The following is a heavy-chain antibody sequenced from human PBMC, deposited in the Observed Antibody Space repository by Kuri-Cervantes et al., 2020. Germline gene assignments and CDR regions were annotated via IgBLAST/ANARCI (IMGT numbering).Heavy chain of an antibody. J-gene: IGHJ5*02. CDR2: LSHSGSI. CDR1: GFTFSSYS. D-gene: IGHD3-10*01. Sequence: ESLKISCAASGFTFSSYSMNWVRQPPGKGLEWIGELSHSGSIKYNPSLRSRITMSEDTSKTQLSLRLTSLTAADTAMYYCMRTEIIFGELRETWGQGTLVTVSS. V-gene: IGHV4-34*01. CDR3: MRTEIIFGELRET.